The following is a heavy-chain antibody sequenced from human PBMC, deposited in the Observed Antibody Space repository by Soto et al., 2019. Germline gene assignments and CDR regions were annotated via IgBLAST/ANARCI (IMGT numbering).Heavy chain of an antibody. V-gene: IGHV4-39*01. Sequence: QLQLQESGPGLVKPSETLSLTCTVSGGSISSSSYYWGWIRQPPGKGLEWIGSIYYSGSTYYNPSLQSRCTISVDTPKNQFSLKRSSVTAADTAVYYCARHQGFAVYYYDSSGYYPDYWGQGTLVTVSS. CDR2: IYYSGST. D-gene: IGHD3-22*01. CDR3: ARHQGFAVYYYDSSGYYPDY. J-gene: IGHJ4*02. CDR1: GGSISSSSYY.